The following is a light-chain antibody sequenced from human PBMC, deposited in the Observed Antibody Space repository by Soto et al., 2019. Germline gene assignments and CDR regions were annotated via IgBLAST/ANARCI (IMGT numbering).Light chain of an antibody. CDR1: QTVNSIY. CDR2: GAS. CDR3: QQYDTSPRT. J-gene: IGKJ1*01. V-gene: IGKV3-20*01. Sequence: EIVLTQSPGTLSLYRGERATLSCRASQTVNSIYFAWYQRKPGLAPSLLIYGASNRATGIPDRFSGSGSGTDCTLPISRLEAEDFGVYYCQQYDTSPRTFGQG.